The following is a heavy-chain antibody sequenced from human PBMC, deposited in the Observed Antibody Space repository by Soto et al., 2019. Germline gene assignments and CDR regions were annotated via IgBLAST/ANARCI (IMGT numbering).Heavy chain of an antibody. CDR3: ARDHIT. J-gene: IGHJ5*02. Sequence: GGSLRLSCAASGFTFSSFWMTWVRQAPGKGLEWVANIKQDGSEKYYVESAKGRFTISRDNAKNSLYLQMNSLRVEDTALYYCARDHITSGQGTLVTVSA. D-gene: IGHD2-21*01. V-gene: IGHV3-7*01. CDR2: IKQDGSEK. CDR1: GFTFSSFW.